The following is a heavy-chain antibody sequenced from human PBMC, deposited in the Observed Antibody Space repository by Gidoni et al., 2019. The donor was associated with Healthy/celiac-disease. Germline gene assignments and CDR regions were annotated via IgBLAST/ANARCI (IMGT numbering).Heavy chain of an antibody. CDR2: IKQDGSEK. V-gene: IGHV3-7*01. CDR3: ARVTHGGIAARLYYYYGMDV. Sequence: VQLVEDGGGLVQPGGSLRPPCAASGFPCSRYWLRWVRQAPGKRLEWVANIKQDGSEKYYVDSVKGRFTISMDNAKNSLYLQMNSLIAEDTAVYYCARVTHGGIAARLYYYYGMDVWGQGTTVTVSS. CDR1: GFPCSRYW. J-gene: IGHJ6*02. D-gene: IGHD6-6*01.